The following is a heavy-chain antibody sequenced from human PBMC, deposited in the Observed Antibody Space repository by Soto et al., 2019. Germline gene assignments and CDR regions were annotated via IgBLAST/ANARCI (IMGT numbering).Heavy chain of an antibody. J-gene: IGHJ4*02. CDR1: GYTFTNYG. D-gene: IGHD2-15*01. CDR2: ISAYNGHT. CDR3: AREGAGTNPVAF. Sequence: QVQLVQSGPEVKKPGASVKVSCKASGYTFTNYGFNWVRQAPGQGLEWMGWISAYNGHTKYSQIFQARDIMTTDTSTSTPYMEFRSLTSDHTAVDYGAREGAGTNPVAFWGQATVFTISS. V-gene: IGHV1-18*01.